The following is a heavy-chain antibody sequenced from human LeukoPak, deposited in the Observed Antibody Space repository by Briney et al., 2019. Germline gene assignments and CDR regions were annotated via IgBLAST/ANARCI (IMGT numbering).Heavy chain of an antibody. CDR2: IKSKTDGGTT. J-gene: IGHJ6*03. CDR1: GFTFSSYA. CDR3: TTVTTSDYGDYYMDV. D-gene: IGHD4-17*01. Sequence: GGSLRLSCAASGFTFSSYAMSWVRQAPGKGLEWVGRIKSKTDGGTTDYAAPVKGRFTISRDDSKNTLYLQMNSLKTEDTAVYYCTTVTTSDYGDYYMDVWGKGTTVTVSS. V-gene: IGHV3-15*01.